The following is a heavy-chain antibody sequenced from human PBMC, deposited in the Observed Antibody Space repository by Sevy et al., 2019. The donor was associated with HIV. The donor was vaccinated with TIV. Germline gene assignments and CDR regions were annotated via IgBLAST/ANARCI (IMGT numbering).Heavy chain of an antibody. J-gene: IGHJ3*02. CDR2: ISAYNGDT. D-gene: IGHD6-19*01. CDR1: GYKFINYG. CDR3: ARPRLGISVPTRGGFDI. V-gene: IGHV1-18*01. Sequence: ASVKVSCKASGYKFINYGISWVRQAPGQGLQWMGWISAYNGDTNYAQKLQGRGTMTTDTSTNTAYMELRTLRSDDTAVYFCARPRLGISVPTRGGFDIWGQGTMVTVSS.